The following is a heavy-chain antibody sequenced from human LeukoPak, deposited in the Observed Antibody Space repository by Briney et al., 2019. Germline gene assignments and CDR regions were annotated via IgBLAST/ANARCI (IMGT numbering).Heavy chain of an antibody. CDR1: GFTFSDYY. J-gene: IGHJ6*02. Sequence: GGSLRLSCAASGFTFSDYYMSWVRQAPGKGREGVSYISSSGSTIYYADSVKGRFTISRDNAKNSLYLQMHSLRADDTPVYYCARAAVVAASPIYYYYYGMDVWGQGTTVTVSS. CDR3: ARAAVVAASPIYYYYYGMDV. V-gene: IGHV3-11*01. CDR2: ISSSGSTI. D-gene: IGHD2-15*01.